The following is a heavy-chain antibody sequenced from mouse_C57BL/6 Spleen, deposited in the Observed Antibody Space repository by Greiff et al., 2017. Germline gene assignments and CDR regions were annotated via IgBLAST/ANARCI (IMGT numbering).Heavy chain of an antibody. CDR3: VRRAVVAPRDY. J-gene: IGHJ2*01. CDR1: GFTFSDYG. V-gene: IGHV5-17*01. CDR2: ISSGSSTI. Sequence: DVKLVESGGGLVKPGGSLKLSCAASGFTFSDYGMHWVRQAPEKGLEWVAYISSGSSTIYYADTVKGRFTISRDKATNTLFLQMTSLRSEDTAMDYWVRRAVVAPRDYWGQGTTLTVSS. D-gene: IGHD1-1*01.